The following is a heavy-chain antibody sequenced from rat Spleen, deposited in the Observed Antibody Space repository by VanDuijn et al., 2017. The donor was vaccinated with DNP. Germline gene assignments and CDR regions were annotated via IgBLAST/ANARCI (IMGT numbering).Heavy chain of an antibody. J-gene: IGHJ3*01. V-gene: IGHV5S13*01. D-gene: IGHD1-4*01. CDR2: ISTGGEYA. CDR3: ATSPGPNWFAY. Sequence: EVQLVESGGGLVQPGRSLTLSCAASGFSFRDYGMAWVRQAPTKGLEWVASISTGGEYAHYRDSVKGRFTISRDNSKNTQYLQMDSLRSEDTATYYCATSPGPNWFAYRGQGTLVTVSS. CDR1: GFSFRDYG.